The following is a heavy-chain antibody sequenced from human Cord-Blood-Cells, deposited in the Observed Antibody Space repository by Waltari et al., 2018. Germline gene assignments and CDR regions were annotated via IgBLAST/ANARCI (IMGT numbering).Heavy chain of an antibody. Sequence: QVQLQQWGAGLLKPSETLSLTCAVYGGSFSGYYWSWSRQPPGTGLEWSGEINHSVSTSYNTSLKSRVTISVDTSKSQFSRRLSSVTAADTAVYYCARGLRGDRDIVATIDYWGQGTLVTVSS. D-gene: IGHD5-12*01. CDR2: INHSVST. V-gene: IGHV4-34*01. CDR3: ARGLRGDRDIVATIDY. J-gene: IGHJ4*02. CDR1: GGSFSGYY.